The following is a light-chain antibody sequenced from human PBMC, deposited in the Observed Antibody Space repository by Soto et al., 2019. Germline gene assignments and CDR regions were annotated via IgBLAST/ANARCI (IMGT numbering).Light chain of an antibody. J-gene: IGLJ2*01. Sequence: QAVVTQPPSASGSPGQSVTISCTGTSSAVAGYNYVSRYQQHPGKAPKLMIYEVNKRPSGVPDRFSGSKSGTTASLTVSGLQAEDEADYYCSSYTGSNDVVFGGGTKLTVL. CDR3: SSYTGSNDVV. V-gene: IGLV2-8*01. CDR1: SSAVAGYNY. CDR2: EVN.